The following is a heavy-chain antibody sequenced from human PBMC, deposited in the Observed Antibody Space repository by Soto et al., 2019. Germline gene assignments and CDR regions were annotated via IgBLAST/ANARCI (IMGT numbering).Heavy chain of an antibody. CDR3: AKATDFWSGLYYYYYMDV. D-gene: IGHD3-3*01. J-gene: IGHJ6*03. Sequence: GGSLRLSCAASGFTFSSYAMSWVRQAPGKGLEWVSAISGSGGSTYYADSVKGRFTISRDNSKNTLYLQMNSLRAEDTAVYYCAKATDFWSGLYYYYYMDVWGKGTTVTVSS. CDR2: ISGSGGST. V-gene: IGHV3-23*01. CDR1: GFTFSSYA.